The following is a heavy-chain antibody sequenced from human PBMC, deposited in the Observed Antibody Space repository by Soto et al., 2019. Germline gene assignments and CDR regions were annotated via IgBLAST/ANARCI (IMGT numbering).Heavy chain of an antibody. CDR1: GFSFGDYA. J-gene: IGHJ5*02. D-gene: IGHD3-3*01. CDR2: IRNPGYGGTT. V-gene: IGHV3-49*04. CDR3: VRVSFGYYGP. Sequence: GGSLRLSCTTSGFSFGDYAMTWVRQAPGKGLEWVGFIRNPGYGGTTEYATSVKGRFIISRDDSMSSAYLQLNSLKVDDIAVYYCVRVSFGYYGPWGQGTLVTVSS.